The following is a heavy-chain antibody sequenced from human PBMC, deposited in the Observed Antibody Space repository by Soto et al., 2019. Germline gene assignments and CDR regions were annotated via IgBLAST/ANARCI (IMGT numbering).Heavy chain of an antibody. CDR2: INHSGST. J-gene: IGHJ4*02. Sequence: KTSETLSLTCAVYGGSFSGYYWSWIRQPPGKGLEWIGEINHSGSTNYNPSLKSRVTISVDTSKNQFSLKLSSVTAADTAVYYCARAQLWFGDLLPRFDYWGQGTLVTVSS. CDR1: GGSFSGYY. D-gene: IGHD3-10*01. CDR3: ARAQLWFGDLLPRFDY. V-gene: IGHV4-34*01.